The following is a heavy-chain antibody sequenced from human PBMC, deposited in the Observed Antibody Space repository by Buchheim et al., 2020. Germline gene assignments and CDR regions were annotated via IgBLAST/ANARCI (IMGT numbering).Heavy chain of an antibody. J-gene: IGHJ4*02. D-gene: IGHD5-12*01. CDR1: GFTFSDYW. Sequence: EVQLVESGGGLVQPGGSLRPSCAASGFTFSDYWMHWVRQTPGKGLVWVSRIDSDGSSTTYADSVKGRFTISRDNAKNKLYLQMNSLRAEDTAVYYCARASYSGYNYWGQGTL. CDR2: IDSDGSST. V-gene: IGHV3-74*01. CDR3: ARASYSGYNY.